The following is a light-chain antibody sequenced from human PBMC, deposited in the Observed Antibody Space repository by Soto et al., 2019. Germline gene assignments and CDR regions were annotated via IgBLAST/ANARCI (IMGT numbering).Light chain of an antibody. J-gene: IGLJ3*02. CDR3: AAWDDSPNANWV. CDR1: SSNIGSNT. Sequence: QSVLTQPPSASGTPGQRVTISCSGSSSNIGSNTVNWYQQLPGTAPKLLIYSNNQRPSGVPDRFSGSKSGTSASLAISGLQSEDEADYYCAAWDDSPNANWVFGGGTKLTVL. V-gene: IGLV1-44*01. CDR2: SNN.